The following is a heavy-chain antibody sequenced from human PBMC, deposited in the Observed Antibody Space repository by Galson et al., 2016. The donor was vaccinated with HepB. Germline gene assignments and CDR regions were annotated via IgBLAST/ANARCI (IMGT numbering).Heavy chain of an antibody. CDR3: GASRDGYIDY. Sequence: SLRLSCAASGFTGFTFSSYWMHWVRQAPGKGLVWVSRISLDGSATIYGDSVKGRFSTSRDNAKNTLFLQMNSLRAEDTAVYYCGASRDGYIDYWGQGALVTISS. D-gene: IGHD5-24*01. J-gene: IGHJ4*01. CDR1: GFTGFTFSSYW. CDR2: ISLDGSAT. V-gene: IGHV3-74*01.